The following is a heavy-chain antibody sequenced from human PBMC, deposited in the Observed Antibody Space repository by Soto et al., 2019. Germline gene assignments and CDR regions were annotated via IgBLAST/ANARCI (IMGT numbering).Heavy chain of an antibody. D-gene: IGHD6-19*01. CDR2: INPDGSST. CDR1: GFTFSPYW. CDR3: GRGGSDSPRGMDV. Sequence: EVQLAESGGGLVQPGGSLRLSCAASGFTFSPYWMHWVRQAPGKGLVWVSRINPDGSSTDYADSVKGRFTISRDNAKNTLYLQMNSLRAEDTAVYYCGRGGSDSPRGMDVLGQGTTVTFSS. J-gene: IGHJ6*02. V-gene: IGHV3-74*01.